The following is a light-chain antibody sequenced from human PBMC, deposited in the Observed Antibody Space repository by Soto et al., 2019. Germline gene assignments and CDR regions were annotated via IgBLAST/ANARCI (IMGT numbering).Light chain of an antibody. CDR1: TGAVTSGHY. Sequence: QAVVTQEPSLTVSPGGTVTLTCGSSTGAVTSGHYPYWFQQKPGQAPRTLIYDTSNKHSWTPARFSGSLLGGKAALTLSGAQPEDEAEYHCLLFYSGARPVFGGGTKLTV. CDR2: DTS. CDR3: LLFYSGARPV. V-gene: IGLV7-46*01. J-gene: IGLJ2*01.